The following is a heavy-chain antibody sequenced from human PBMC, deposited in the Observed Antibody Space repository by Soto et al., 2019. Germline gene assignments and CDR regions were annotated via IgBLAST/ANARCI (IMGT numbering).Heavy chain of an antibody. CDR2: ISSDGKSE. V-gene: IGHV3-30*18. J-gene: IGHJ4*02. Sequence: QVPLVESGGGVVPPGRSLRLSCAASGFTFSTYGMHWVRQPPGKGLEWVAVISSDGKSEHYADPVKGRFSISRDNSKNTLALQMNSLRVEDTAVYYCAKTITTYSGDSRGRGALVDYWGQGTLVTVSS. CDR1: GFTFSTYG. CDR3: AKTITTYSGDSRGRGALVDY. D-gene: IGHD3-22*01.